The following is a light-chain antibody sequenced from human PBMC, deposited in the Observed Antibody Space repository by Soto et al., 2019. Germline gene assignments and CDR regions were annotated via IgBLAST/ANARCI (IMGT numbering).Light chain of an antibody. J-gene: IGKJ2*01. CDR2: GAS. Sequence: EIVMTQSPATLSLTPGERATLSCWTSQPISDNLAWYQQRPGQAPRLLIYGASTRATGVPARFSGSLSATEFTLTISSLQSEDFAVYYCQQYNNWPPYTFGQGTKLEIK. CDR3: QQYNNWPPYT. CDR1: QPISDN. V-gene: IGKV3-15*01.